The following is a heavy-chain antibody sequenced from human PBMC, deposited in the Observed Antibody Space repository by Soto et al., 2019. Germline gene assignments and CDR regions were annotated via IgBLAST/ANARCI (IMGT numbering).Heavy chain of an antibody. V-gene: IGHV2-5*01. CDR2: IYPNDDQ. CDR1: GVLHTTHGVG. Sequence: SGPTLVHPTQTLTLTCTFSGVLHTTHGVGVGGFGQPPRKALECLPLIYPNDDQRYSPSQSDEPTITKATSKDRLGLTMTNMGPVDAATYYGADEVATSRNWFDPWGQGTLVTVSS. D-gene: IGHD6-6*01. J-gene: IGHJ5*02. CDR3: ADEVATSRNWFDP.